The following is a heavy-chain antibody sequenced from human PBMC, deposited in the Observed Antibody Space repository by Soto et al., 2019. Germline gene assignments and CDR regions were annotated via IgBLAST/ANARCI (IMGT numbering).Heavy chain of an antibody. J-gene: IGHJ5*02. CDR3: ARGLTFLNSFAP. CDR2: VFYSGTT. Sequence: QVQLQESGPGLVKPSQTLALTCTVSGDSITSDNYYWTWIRHRPGGGREWIGHVFYSGTTFYNPSLKSRLTIPLDTSESQFSLRLNSVTAADTAVYYCARGLTFLNSFAPWGQGTLVTVSS. CDR1: GDSITSDNYY. V-gene: IGHV4-31*03.